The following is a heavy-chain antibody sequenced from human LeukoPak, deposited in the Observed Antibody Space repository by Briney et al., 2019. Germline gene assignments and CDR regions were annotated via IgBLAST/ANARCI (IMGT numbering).Heavy chain of an antibody. Sequence: PGGSLRLSCAASGFTFSGSAMHWVRQASGKGLEWVGRIRSKANSYATAYAASVKGRFTISRDDSKNTAYLQMNSLKTEDTAVYYCTRAGQRGNSMYYFDYWGQGTLVTVSS. J-gene: IGHJ4*02. CDR2: IRSKANSYAT. D-gene: IGHD4-23*01. CDR1: GFTFSGSA. CDR3: TRAGQRGNSMYYFDY. V-gene: IGHV3-73*01.